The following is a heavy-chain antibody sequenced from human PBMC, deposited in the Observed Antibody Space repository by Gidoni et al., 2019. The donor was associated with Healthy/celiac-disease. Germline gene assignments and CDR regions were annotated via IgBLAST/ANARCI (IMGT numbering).Heavy chain of an antibody. J-gene: IGHJ4*02. CDR1: AFTFSSYS. V-gene: IGHV3-21*01. CDR2: ISSSSSYI. Sequence: EVQLVASGGGLVKPGGSLRLSCAASAFTFSSYSMNWVRQAPGKGLEWVSSISSSSSYIYYADSVKGRFTISRENAKNSLYLQMNSLRAEDTAVYYCARDHGLGYGGYHFDYWGQGTLVTVSS. CDR3: ARDHGLGYGGYHFDY. D-gene: IGHD5-18*01.